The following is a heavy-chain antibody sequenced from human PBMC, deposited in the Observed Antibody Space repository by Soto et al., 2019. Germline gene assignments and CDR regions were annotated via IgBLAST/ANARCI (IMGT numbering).Heavy chain of an antibody. J-gene: IGHJ4*02. CDR2: INPSGGST. CDR1: GYTFTSYY. Sequence: ASVKVSCKASGYTFTSYYMHWVRQAPGQGLEWMGIINPSGGSTSYAQKFQGRVTMTRDTSTSTVYMELSSLRSEDTAVYYCARDLISGSYYGTFDYWGQGTLVTVSS. CDR3: ARDLISGSYYGTFDY. V-gene: IGHV1-46*01. D-gene: IGHD1-26*01.